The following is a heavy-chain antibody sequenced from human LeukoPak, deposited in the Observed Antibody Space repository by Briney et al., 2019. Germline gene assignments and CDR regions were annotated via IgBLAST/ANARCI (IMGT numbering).Heavy chain of an antibody. CDR1: GVSINSYY. V-gene: IGHV4-59*08. CDR3: ERRRDNAMVN. D-gene: IGHD5-18*01. J-gene: IGHJ4*02. Sequence: PSETLSLTCTVSGVSINSYYWSWIRQPPGKGREWIVYIYYSDTTYYNPSLNSRVTISVDTSKNQVSLEMSSVTGAGTAVYYCERRRDNAMVNWGQGTLVTVSS. CDR2: IYYSDTT.